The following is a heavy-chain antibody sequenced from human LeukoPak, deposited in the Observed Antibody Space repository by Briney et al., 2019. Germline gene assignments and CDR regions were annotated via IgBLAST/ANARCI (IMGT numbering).Heavy chain of an antibody. CDR1: GLTFSTSG. V-gene: IGHV3-21*01. CDR3: ATIPSTELNAY. Sequence: PGGSLRLSCTASGLTFSTSGFNWVRQAPGEGLEWLSSISSSSSYIYYADSVRGRFTISRDNAKNSLYLQMNSLRADDTAVYFCATIPSTELNAYWGQGTLVTVSA. CDR2: ISSSSSYI. D-gene: IGHD2-21*01. J-gene: IGHJ4*02.